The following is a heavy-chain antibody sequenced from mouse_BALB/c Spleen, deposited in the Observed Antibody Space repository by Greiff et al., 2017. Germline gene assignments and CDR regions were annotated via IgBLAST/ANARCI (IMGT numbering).Heavy chain of an antibody. D-gene: IGHD1-1*01. CDR3: ARWGYYGSRGGYYAMDY. CDR2: ISDGGSYT. Sequence: EVQVVESGGGLVKPGGSLKLSCAASGFTFSDYYMYWVRQTPEKRLEWVATISDGGSYTYYPDSVKGRFTISRDNAKNNLYLQMSSLKSEDTAMYYCARWGYYGSRGGYYAMDYWGQGTSVTVSS. V-gene: IGHV5-4*02. CDR1: GFTFSDYY. J-gene: IGHJ4*01.